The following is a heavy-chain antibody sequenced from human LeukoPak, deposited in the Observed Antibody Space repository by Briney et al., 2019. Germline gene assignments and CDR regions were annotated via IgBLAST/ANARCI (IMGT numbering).Heavy chain of an antibody. V-gene: IGHV3-15*01. CDR2: IKSKTDGGTT. D-gene: IGHD6-13*01. Sequence: RGSLRLSCAASGFTFSNAWMNWVRQAPGKGLEWVGRIKSKTDGGTTDYAAPVKGRFTISRDDSKNTLYLQMDTLKTAGTAVYYCTPRRVSRSSRGQGTLVTVSS. CDR1: GFTFSNAW. J-gene: IGHJ4*02. CDR3: TPRRVSRSS.